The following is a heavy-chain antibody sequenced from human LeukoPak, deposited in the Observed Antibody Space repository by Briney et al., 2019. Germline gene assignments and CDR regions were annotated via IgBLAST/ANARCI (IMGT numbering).Heavy chain of an antibody. J-gene: IGHJ4*02. CDR3: ARDRSRAYYYDSSGPNSNFDY. V-gene: IGHV1-2*02. CDR2: INPNSGGT. Sequence: ASVIFSRKASGYTFTGYYMHWVRQAPGQGLEWMGWINPNSGGTNYAQKFQGRVTMTRDTSISTAYMELSRLRSDDTAVYYCARDRSRAYYYDSSGPNSNFDYWGQGNLVPVAS. CDR1: GYTFTGYY. D-gene: IGHD3-22*01.